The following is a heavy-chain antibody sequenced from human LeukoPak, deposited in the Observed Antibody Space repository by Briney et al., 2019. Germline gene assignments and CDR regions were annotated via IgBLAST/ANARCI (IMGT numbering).Heavy chain of an antibody. J-gene: IGHJ4*02. Sequence: GGTLRLSCAASGITFSTYNMNWVRQAPGKGPEWISYINADSSTIQYADSVRGRFTTSRDNAKNSLDLQMNSLRAEDTAVYYCVRDNSRGQSLGVIYWGQGSLVTVSS. CDR3: VRDNSRGQSLGVIY. CDR2: INADSSTI. D-gene: IGHD3-22*01. CDR1: GITFSTYN. V-gene: IGHV3-48*01.